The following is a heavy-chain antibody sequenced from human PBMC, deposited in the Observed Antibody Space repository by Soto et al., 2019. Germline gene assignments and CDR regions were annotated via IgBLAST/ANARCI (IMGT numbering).Heavy chain of an antibody. D-gene: IGHD3-9*01. CDR3: ARDGRYPNWFDP. V-gene: IGHV3-33*01. CDR2: IWYDGSNK. Sequence: QVQLVESGGGVVQPGRSLRLSYAASGFTFSSYGMHWVRQAPGKGLEWVAVIWYDGSNKYYADSVKGRFTISRDNSKNTLYLQMNSLRAEDTAVYYCARDGRYPNWFDPWGQGTLVTVSS. CDR1: GFTFSSYG. J-gene: IGHJ5*02.